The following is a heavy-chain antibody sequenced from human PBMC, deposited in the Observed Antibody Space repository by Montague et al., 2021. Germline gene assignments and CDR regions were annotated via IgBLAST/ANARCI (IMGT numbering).Heavy chain of an antibody. Sequence: SETLSLTCGVYAGSLSEYYWTWIRQSPGKGLEWIGEVRHIGSTNYNPSLKSRVTTSVDKSKNQFSLKLRSVTAADTAVYYCASDRVPFDYWGQGTVVTVSS. J-gene: IGHJ4*02. V-gene: IGHV4-34*01. CDR3: ASDRVPFDY. CDR1: AGSLSEYY. D-gene: IGHD3-10*01. CDR2: VRHIGST.